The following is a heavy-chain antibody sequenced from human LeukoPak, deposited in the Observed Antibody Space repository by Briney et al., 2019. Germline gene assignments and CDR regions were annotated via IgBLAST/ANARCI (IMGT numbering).Heavy chain of an antibody. V-gene: IGHV3-64*01. CDR2: ISSNGGST. D-gene: IGHD6-6*01. J-gene: IGHJ4*02. CDR3: ARWGQLAFDY. CDR1: GFTFSNAW. Sequence: GGSLRLSCAASGFTFSNAWMSWVRQAPGKGLEYVSAISSNGGSTYYANSVKGRFTISRDNSKNTLYLQMGSLRAEDMAVYYCARWGQLAFDYWGQGTLVTVSS.